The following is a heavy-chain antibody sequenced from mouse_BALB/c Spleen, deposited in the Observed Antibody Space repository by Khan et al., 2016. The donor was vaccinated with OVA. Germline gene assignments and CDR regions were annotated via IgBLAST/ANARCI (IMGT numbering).Heavy chain of an antibody. Sequence: QVQLQQSGAELVRPGTSVKVSCKASGYAFTNYLTEWVKQRPGQGLEWIGMINPGSGDTDYNEKFKGKATLTADKSSSTAYMQLSSLTSDDAAVDFCARYDGYDEVYFDVGGAGTTVTVSS. D-gene: IGHD2-3*01. V-gene: IGHV1-54*01. CDR1: GYAFTNYL. CDR3: ARYDGYDEVYFDV. J-gene: IGHJ1*01. CDR2: INPGSGDT.